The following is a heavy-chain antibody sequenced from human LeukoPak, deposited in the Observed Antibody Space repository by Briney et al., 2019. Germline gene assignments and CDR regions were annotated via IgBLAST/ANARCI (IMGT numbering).Heavy chain of an antibody. D-gene: IGHD3-10*01. CDR2: IYYSGST. V-gene: IGHV4-39*01. J-gene: IGHJ6*02. CDR3: ARLGVRGNYGMDV. Sequence: SETLSLTCTVSGVSISSSSYYWGWIRQPPGKGLEWIGSIYYSGSTYYNPSLKSRVTISVDTSKNQFSLKLSSVTAADTAVYYCARLGVRGNYGMDVWGQGTLVTVSS. CDR1: GVSISSSSYY.